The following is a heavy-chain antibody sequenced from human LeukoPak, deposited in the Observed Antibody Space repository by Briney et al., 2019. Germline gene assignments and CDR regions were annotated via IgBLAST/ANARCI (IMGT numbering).Heavy chain of an antibody. D-gene: IGHD6-19*01. Sequence: PGGSLRLSCAASGFTFSSYAMSWVRQAPGKGLEWVSTISGSGGGTYYAGSVKGRFTISRDNSKNSLYLQMNSLRAEDTAVYYCAREEYSSGWERNWFDPWGQGTLVTVSS. CDR3: AREEYSSGWERNWFDP. CDR1: GFTFSSYA. CDR2: ISGSGGGT. J-gene: IGHJ5*02. V-gene: IGHV3-23*01.